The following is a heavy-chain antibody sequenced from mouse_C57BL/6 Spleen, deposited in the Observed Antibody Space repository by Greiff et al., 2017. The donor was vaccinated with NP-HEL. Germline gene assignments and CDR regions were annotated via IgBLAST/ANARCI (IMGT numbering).Heavy chain of an antibody. J-gene: IGHJ2*01. CDR1: GYTFTSYG. V-gene: IGHV1-81*01. D-gene: IGHD2-1*01. CDR2: IYPRSGNT. Sequence: QVQLQQSGAELARPGASVKLSCKASGYTFTSYGIRWVKQRTGQGLEWIGEIYPRSGNTYYNEKFKGKATLTADKSSSTAYMELRSLTSEDSAVYFCARMDLYGNYNYFDYWGQGTTLTVSS. CDR3: ARMDLYGNYNYFDY.